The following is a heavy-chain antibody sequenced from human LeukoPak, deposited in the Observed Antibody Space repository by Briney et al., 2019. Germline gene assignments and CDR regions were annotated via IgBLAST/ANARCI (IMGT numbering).Heavy chain of an antibody. Sequence: SETLSLTCTVSGGSISSYYWSWIRQPPGKGLEWIGYIYYSGSTNYNPSLKSRVTISVDTSKNQFSLKLSSVTAADTAVYYCARVNGIVGAIGYWGQGTLVTVSS. CDR2: IYYSGST. J-gene: IGHJ4*02. V-gene: IGHV4-59*01. CDR1: GGSISSYY. D-gene: IGHD1-26*01. CDR3: ARVNGIVGAIGY.